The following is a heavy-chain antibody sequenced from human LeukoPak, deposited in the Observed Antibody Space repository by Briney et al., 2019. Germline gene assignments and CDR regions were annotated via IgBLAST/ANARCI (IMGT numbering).Heavy chain of an antibody. J-gene: IGHJ5*02. D-gene: IGHD1-14*01. CDR1: GYTFTSYD. CDR2: MNPNSGNT. CDR3: ARGRSFNHAGWFDP. V-gene: IGHV1-8*03. Sequence: ASVKVSCKASGYTFTSYDINWVRQATGQGLEWMGWMNPNSGNTGYAQKFQGRVTITRNTSISTAYMELSSLRSEDTAVYYCARGRSFNHAGWFDPWGQGTLVTVSS.